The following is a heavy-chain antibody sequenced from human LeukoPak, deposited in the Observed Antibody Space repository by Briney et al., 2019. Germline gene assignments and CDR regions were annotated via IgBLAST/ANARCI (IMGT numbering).Heavy chain of an antibody. CDR2: ISSSSSSI. CDR1: GFTFSSYS. V-gene: IGHV3-21*01. J-gene: IGHJ4*02. CDR3: ARTGLSGYFDY. D-gene: IGHD3-3*01. Sequence: GGSLRLSCAASGFTFSSYSMNWVRQAPGKGLEWVSSISSSSSSIYYADSVKGRFTISRDNAKNSLYLQMNSLRAEDTAVYYCARTGLSGYFDYWGQGTLVTVSS.